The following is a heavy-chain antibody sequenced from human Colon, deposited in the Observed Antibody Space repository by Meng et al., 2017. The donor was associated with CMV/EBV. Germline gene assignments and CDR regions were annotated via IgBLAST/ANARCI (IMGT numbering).Heavy chain of an antibody. J-gene: IGHJ4*02. CDR2: IYPQDGGT. CDR3: VRESWYFDF. D-gene: IGHD6-13*01. CDR1: RYTFTANH. Sequence: QVQLVQSGTEVKKPGASVKVSYKTSRYTFTANHLHWVRQAPGQGLEWMGWIYPQDGGTYFAQKFQDRVTLTRDTSITTAYMELSGLTSDDTAIYYCVRESWYFDFWGEGTLVTVSS. V-gene: IGHV1-2*02.